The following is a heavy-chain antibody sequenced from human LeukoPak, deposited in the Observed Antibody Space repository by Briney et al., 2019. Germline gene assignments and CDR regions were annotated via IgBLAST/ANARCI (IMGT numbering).Heavy chain of an antibody. CDR2: IFCSGST. Sequence: SGTLSITCSVSGGSIYSYYWSWIRPHPGKGLEGIGYIFCSGSTTYNPSLKSRVTISVDTSKNQFSLKLSSVTAADTAAYYCARDFGGSDGYTGYWYFDLWGRGTLVTVSS. J-gene: IGHJ2*01. D-gene: IGHD5-24*01. CDR3: ARDFGGSDGYTGYWYFDL. V-gene: IGHV4-59*01. CDR1: GGSIYSYY.